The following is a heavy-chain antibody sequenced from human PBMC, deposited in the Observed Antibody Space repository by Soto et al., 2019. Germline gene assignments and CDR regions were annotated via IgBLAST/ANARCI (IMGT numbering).Heavy chain of an antibody. CDR2: IYSGGSS. Sequence: EVQLVESGGGLVQPGGSLRLSCAASGFTVSTNYMSWVRQAPGKGLEWVSVIYSGGSSYYADSVKGRFTISGDNSKNTLNLQMNSRGAEDTAVYYCAREKAARGVADYGAQGTLVTVSS. D-gene: IGHD3-10*01. J-gene: IGHJ4*02. CDR1: GFTVSTNY. CDR3: AREKAARGVADY. V-gene: IGHV3-66*01.